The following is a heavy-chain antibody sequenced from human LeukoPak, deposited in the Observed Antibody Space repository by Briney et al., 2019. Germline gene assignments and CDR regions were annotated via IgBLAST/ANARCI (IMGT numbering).Heavy chain of an antibody. CDR1: GFTFSDYY. CDR2: ISSSGSTI. D-gene: IGHD2-15*01. Sequence: PGGSLRLSCAASGFTFSDYYMSWIRQAPGKGLEWVSYISSSGSTIYYADSVKGRFTISRDNARNSLYLQMNSLRAEDTAIYYCARGCSGGSCYSDYYYYYMDVWGKGTTVTISS. CDR3: ARGCSGGSCYSDYYYYYMDV. J-gene: IGHJ6*03. V-gene: IGHV3-11*04.